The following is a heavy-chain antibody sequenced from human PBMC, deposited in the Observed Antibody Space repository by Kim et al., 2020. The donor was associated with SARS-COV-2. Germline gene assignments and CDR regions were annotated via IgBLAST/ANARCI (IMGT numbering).Heavy chain of an antibody. D-gene: IGHD2-15*01. CDR1: GFTFSSYA. J-gene: IGHJ4*02. V-gene: IGHV3-30*04. CDR3: ARGSRWYDY. CDR2: ISYDGSNK. Sequence: GGSLRLSCAASGFTFSSYAMHWVRQAPGKGLEWVAVISYDGSNKYYADSVKGRFTISRDNSKNTLYLQMNSLRAEDTAVYYCARGSRWYDYWGQGTLVTVSS.